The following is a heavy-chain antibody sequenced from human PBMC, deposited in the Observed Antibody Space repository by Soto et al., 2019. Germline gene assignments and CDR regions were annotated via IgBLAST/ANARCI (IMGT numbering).Heavy chain of an antibody. D-gene: IGHD3-10*01. CDR1: GGSISSGDYY. J-gene: IGHJ4*02. V-gene: IGHV4-30-4*01. Sequence: PSETLSLTCTVSGGSISSGDYYWSWIRQPPGKGLEWIGYIYYSGSTYYNPSLKSRVTISVDTSKNQFSLKLSSVTAADTAVYYCARVLWEYGSGSYIGYFDYWGQGTLVTVSS. CDR2: IYYSGST. CDR3: ARVLWEYGSGSYIGYFDY.